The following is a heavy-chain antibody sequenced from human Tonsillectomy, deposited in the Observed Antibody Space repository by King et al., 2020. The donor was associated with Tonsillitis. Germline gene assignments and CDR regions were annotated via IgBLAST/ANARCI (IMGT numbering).Heavy chain of an antibody. CDR1: GNSFSYYW. CDR2: IYPSDSDT. Sequence: VQLVESGAEVKKPGESLKISCKGSGNSFSYYWIGWVRQMPGKGLEYMGIIYPSDSDTKYSPSFQGQVTISADKSISTAYLQWSSLKASDTAMYYCARLDGSGSYLDQNYFDYWGQGTLVTVSS. J-gene: IGHJ4*02. V-gene: IGHV5-51*01. D-gene: IGHD3-10*01. CDR3: ARLDGSGSYLDQNYFDY.